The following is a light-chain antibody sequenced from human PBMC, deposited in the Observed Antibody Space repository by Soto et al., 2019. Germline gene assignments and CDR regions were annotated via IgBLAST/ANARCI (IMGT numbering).Light chain of an antibody. Sequence: SYELTQPPSVSVAPGQTASITCGGDNIETKGVHWYQRKPGQAPILVVYDDTDRPSGIPDRFSGSNSGNTATLTISRVEAGDEADYYCQVWDTYTLSGVFGGGTKLPVL. CDR3: QVWDTYTLSGV. CDR2: DDT. CDR1: NIETKG. V-gene: IGLV3-21*02. J-gene: IGLJ3*02.